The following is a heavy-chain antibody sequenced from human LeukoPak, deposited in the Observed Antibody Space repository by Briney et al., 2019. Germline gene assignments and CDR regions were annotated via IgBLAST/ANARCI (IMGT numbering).Heavy chain of an antibody. V-gene: IGHV1-46*01. J-gene: IGHJ5*02. CDR3: ARARYCGSTSCYVPDWFDP. CDR1: GYTFTSYY. D-gene: IGHD2-2*01. CDR2: INPRGGST. Sequence: GASVKVSCKASGYTFTSYYMHWVRPAPGQGLEWMGIINPRGGSTSYAQKFQGRVTMTRDTSTSTVYMELSSLRSEDTAVYYCARARYCGSTSCYVPDWFDPWGQGTLVTVSS.